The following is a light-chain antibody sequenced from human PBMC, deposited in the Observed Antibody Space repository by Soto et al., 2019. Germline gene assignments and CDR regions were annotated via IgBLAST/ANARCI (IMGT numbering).Light chain of an antibody. CDR2: DAS. CDR1: QSVSNY. CDR3: QQRSNWIT. J-gene: IGKJ5*01. Sequence: EIVLTQSPATLSLSPGERATLSCWASQSVSNYFVWYQQKPGQAPRLLIYDASKRATGIPARFSGSGSGTDFTLTISSLEPEDFAIYYCQQRSNWITFGQGTRLEI. V-gene: IGKV3-11*01.